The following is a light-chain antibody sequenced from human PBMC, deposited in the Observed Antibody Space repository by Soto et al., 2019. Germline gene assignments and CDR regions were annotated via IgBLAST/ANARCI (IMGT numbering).Light chain of an antibody. J-gene: IGLJ2*01. V-gene: IGLV1-44*01. CDR2: SND. CDR1: TSNIGSNA. Sequence: QSVLTQPPSASGTPGQRVTFSCSGSTSNIGSNAVNWYQQLPGTAPKLLIYSNDRRPSGVPDRFSGSKSGTSASLVISGLQSEDEADYYCTAWDDSLNGRLFGGGTQLTVL. CDR3: TAWDDSLNGRL.